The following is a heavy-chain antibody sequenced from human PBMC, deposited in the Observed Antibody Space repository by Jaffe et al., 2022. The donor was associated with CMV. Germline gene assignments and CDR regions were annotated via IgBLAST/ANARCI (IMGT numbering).Heavy chain of an antibody. CDR2: ISSSGSTI. CDR1: GFTFSSYE. V-gene: IGHV3-48*03. CDR3: ARVRQKHCTNGVCYNPYYYYMDV. D-gene: IGHD2-8*01. J-gene: IGHJ6*03. Sequence: EVQLVESGGGLVQPGGSLRLSCAASGFTFSSYEMNWVRQAPGKGLEWVSYISSSGSTIYYADSVKGRFTISRDNAKNSLYLQMNSLRAEDTAVYYCARVRQKHCTNGVCYNPYYYYMDVWGKGTTVTVSS.